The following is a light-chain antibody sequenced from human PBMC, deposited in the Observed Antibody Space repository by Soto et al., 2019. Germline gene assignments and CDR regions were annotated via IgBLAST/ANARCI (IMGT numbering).Light chain of an antibody. Sequence: DIQMTQSPSSLSASVGQRVTITCQASQDISNHLIWYQQKPGKAPKFLIYDASNLETGVPSRFSGSVSGTDFTFSISSLQPEDVATYFCQQSHILPRTFGPGTKVGIK. CDR2: DAS. V-gene: IGKV1-33*01. CDR3: QQSHILPRT. J-gene: IGKJ3*01. CDR1: QDISNH.